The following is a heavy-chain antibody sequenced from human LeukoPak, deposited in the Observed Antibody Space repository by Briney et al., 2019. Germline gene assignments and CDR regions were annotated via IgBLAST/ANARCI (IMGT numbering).Heavy chain of an antibody. D-gene: IGHD1-26*01. CDR2: INHSGST. CDR1: GGPFSGYY. CDR3: ARELVSRGFH. J-gene: IGHJ4*02. Sequence: SETLSLTCAVYGGPFSGYYWSWIRQPPGKGLEWIGEINHSGSTNYNPSLKSRVTISVDTSKNQFSLKLSSVTAADTAVYYCARELVSRGFHWGQGTLVTVSS. V-gene: IGHV4-34*01.